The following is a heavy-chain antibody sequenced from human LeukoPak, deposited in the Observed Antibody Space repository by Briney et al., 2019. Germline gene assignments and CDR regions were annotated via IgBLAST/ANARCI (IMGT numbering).Heavy chain of an antibody. CDR3: ARGRGCSSTSCYFYY. D-gene: IGHD2-2*01. CDR1: GFTFSSNS. CDR2: INHSGST. Sequence: PGGSLRLSCAASGFTFSSNSMNWVRKAPGKGLEWVGGINHSGSTNYNPSLKSRVTISVDTSKNQFSLKLSSVTAADTAVYYCARGRGCSSTSCYFYYWGQGTLVTVSS. J-gene: IGHJ4*02. V-gene: IGHV4-34*01.